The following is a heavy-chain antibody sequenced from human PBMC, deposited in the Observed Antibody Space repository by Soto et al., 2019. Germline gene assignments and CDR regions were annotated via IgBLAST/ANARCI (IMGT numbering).Heavy chain of an antibody. J-gene: IGHJ6*02. CDR1: GYTFTSYY. CDR3: ASKEDSSSWYGYYYYGMDV. CDR2: INPSGGST. D-gene: IGHD6-13*01. V-gene: IGHV1-46*01. Sequence: ASVKVSCKASGYTFTSYYMHWVRQAPGQGLEWVGIINPSGGSTSYAQKFQGRVTMTRDTSTSTVYMELSSLRSEDTAVYYCASKEDSSSWYGYYYYGMDVWGQGTTVTVS.